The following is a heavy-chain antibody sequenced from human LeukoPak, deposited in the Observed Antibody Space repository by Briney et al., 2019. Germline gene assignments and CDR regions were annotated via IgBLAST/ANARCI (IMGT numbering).Heavy chain of an antibody. V-gene: IGHV4-39*01. CDR1: GGSISSSSYY. D-gene: IGHD3-22*01. CDR2: IYYSGST. CDR3: ARVPRVVTPYNWFDP. J-gene: IGHJ5*02. Sequence: SETLSLTCTVSGGSISSSSYYWGWIRQPPGKGLEWIGSIYYSGSTYYNPSLKSRVTISVDTSKNQFSLKLSSVTAADTAVYYCARVPRVVTPYNWFDPWGQGTLVTVSS.